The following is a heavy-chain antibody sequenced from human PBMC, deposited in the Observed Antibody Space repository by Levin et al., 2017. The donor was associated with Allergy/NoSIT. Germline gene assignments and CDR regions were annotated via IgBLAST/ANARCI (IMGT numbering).Heavy chain of an antibody. D-gene: IGHD1-26*01. J-gene: IGHJ4*02. CDR3: ARDRARNWELAGRGNFDY. Sequence: GGSLRLSCAASGFTFSDYYMSWIRQAPGKGLEWVSYISSSGSTIYYADSVKGRFTISRDNAKNSLYLQMNSLRAEDTAVYYCARDRARNWELAGRGNFDYWGQGTLVTVSS. CDR1: GFTFSDYY. CDR2: ISSSGSTI. V-gene: IGHV3-11*01.